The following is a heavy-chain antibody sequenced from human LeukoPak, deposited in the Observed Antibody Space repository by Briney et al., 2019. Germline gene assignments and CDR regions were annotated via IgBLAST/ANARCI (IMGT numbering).Heavy chain of an antibody. D-gene: IGHD3-22*01. CDR3: ARGPYSYDSSGAFDI. CDR1: GGSISSSSYY. Sequence: SETLSLTCTVSGGSISSSSYYWAWIRQPPVKGLEWIGSIYYSGSTYYNPSLKSRVTISVDTSKNQFSLKLSSVTAADTAVYYCARGPYSYDSSGAFDIWGQGTMVTVSS. CDR2: IYYSGST. V-gene: IGHV4-39*07. J-gene: IGHJ3*02.